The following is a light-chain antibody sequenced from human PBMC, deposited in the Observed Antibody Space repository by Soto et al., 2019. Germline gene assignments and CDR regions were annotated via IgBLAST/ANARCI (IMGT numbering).Light chain of an antibody. Sequence: QSVLTQPPSVSAAPGQMVTISCSGSSSNIGTNYVSCYQQLPGTAPKLLIYDNDKQPSGIPDRFSASKSGTSATLGITGLQTGDEAGYYCGTWDSRLSAVVFGGGTKLTVL. CDR3: GTWDSRLSAVV. J-gene: IGLJ2*01. CDR2: DND. V-gene: IGLV1-51*01. CDR1: SSNIGTNY.